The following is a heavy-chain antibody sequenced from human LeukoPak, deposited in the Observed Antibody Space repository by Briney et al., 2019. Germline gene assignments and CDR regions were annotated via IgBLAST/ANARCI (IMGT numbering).Heavy chain of an antibody. CDR3: ATFLYDFWSGYESPFDY. Sequence: SGTLSLTCTVSGGSISSSSYYWGWIRQPPGKGLEWIGSIYYSGSTYYNPSLKSRVTISVDTSKNQFSLKLSSVTAADTAVYYCATFLYDFWSGYESPFDYWGQGTLVTVSS. V-gene: IGHV4-39*01. J-gene: IGHJ4*02. CDR2: IYYSGST. D-gene: IGHD3-3*01. CDR1: GGSISSSSYY.